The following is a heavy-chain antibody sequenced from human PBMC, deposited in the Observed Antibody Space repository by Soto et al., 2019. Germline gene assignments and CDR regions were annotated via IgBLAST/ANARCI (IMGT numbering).Heavy chain of an antibody. J-gene: IGHJ2*01. CDR3: ARGSAAKRYFDL. CDR2: IFPSGAT. CDR1: GAPISGGDYH. V-gene: IGHV4-30-4*01. D-gene: IGHD5-18*01. Sequence: QVQLQESGPGLVKPSQTLSLMCTVSGAPISGGDYHWNWIRQPPGKGLEWIGYIFPSGATHYNSSLGSRITMSVETSKSHFSLKLTSVPAAATAVYFCARGSAAKRYFDLWGRGTLVTVSS.